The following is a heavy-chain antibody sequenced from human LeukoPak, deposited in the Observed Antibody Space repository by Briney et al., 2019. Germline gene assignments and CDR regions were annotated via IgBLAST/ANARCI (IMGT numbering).Heavy chain of an antibody. CDR2: ISSSSSYI. D-gene: IGHD6-13*01. CDR3: ARALAAAADY. CDR1: GFTFSSYS. J-gene: IGHJ4*02. V-gene: IGHV3-21*01. Sequence: GGSLRLSCAASGFTFSSYSMTWVRQAPGKGLEWVSSISSSSSYIYYADSVKGRFTISRDNAKNSLYLQMNSLRAEDTAVYYCARALAAAADYGGQGTLVTVSA.